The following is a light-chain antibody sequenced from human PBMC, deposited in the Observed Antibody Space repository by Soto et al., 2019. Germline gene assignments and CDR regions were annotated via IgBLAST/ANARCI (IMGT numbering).Light chain of an antibody. J-gene: IGLJ3*02. CDR2: DVS. CDR3: SSYTSSSTLGV. V-gene: IGLV2-14*01. CDR1: SSDVGGYNY. Sequence: QSALTQPASVSGSPGQSITISCTGTSSDVGGYNYVSWYQQHPGKAPKLMIYDVSNRPSGVSKRFSGSKSGNTASLTISGLQAEDEADYYCSSYTSSSTLGVFGGGTKVTVL.